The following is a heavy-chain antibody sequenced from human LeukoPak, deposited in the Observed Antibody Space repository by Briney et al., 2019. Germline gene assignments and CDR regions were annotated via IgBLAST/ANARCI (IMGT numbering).Heavy chain of an antibody. V-gene: IGHV3-30*01. Sequence: GESLRLSCAASGFTFSSYAMHWVRQAPGEGLEWVALISYDGSNKYYADSVKGRFTISRDNSKNTLYLQMNSLRAEDTAVYYCARQYSSSYTIDYWGQGALVTVSS. J-gene: IGHJ4*02. CDR2: ISYDGSNK. CDR1: GFTFSSYA. D-gene: IGHD6-6*01. CDR3: ARQYSSSYTIDY.